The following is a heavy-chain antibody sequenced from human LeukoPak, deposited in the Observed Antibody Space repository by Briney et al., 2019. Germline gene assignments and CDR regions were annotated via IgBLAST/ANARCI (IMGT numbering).Heavy chain of an antibody. V-gene: IGHV1-2*02. D-gene: IGHD6-13*01. CDR2: INPNSGAT. CDR1: GYTFTRYN. Sequence: ASVKVSCKVSGYTFTRYNFHWVRQAPGQGLEWMGWINPNSGATNYAQKFQGRVTLTGDTSTSTAYMEVNGLRSDDTAVYSCVRGGGTSWFDYWGQGTPVTVSS. CDR3: VRGGGTSWFDY. J-gene: IGHJ4*02.